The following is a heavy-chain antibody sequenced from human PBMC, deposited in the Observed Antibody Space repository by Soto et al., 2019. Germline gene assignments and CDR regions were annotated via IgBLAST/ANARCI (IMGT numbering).Heavy chain of an antibody. J-gene: IGHJ4*02. CDR1: GGIFNTYA. V-gene: IGHV1-69*01. CDR2: IIPIFGTP. Sequence: QVQLVQSGPEVKEPGSSVKLTCKVSGGIFNTYAISWLRQAPGQGLEWMGGIIPIFGTPNYAQRFQGRVTITADESTSTAYMELSRLRSDDTAVYYXXXXXXXXXXGNYYNRIDFWGQGTLVSVSS. CDR3: XXXXXXXXXGNYYNRIDF. D-gene: IGHD3-10*01.